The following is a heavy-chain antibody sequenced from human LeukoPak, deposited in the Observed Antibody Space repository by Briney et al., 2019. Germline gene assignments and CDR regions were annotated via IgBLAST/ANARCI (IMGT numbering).Heavy chain of an antibody. J-gene: IGHJ6*03. CDR2: IIPIFDTG. CDR3: ARGGYYYGSGSYFVYYYYMDV. CDR1: GYTFSSYA. D-gene: IGHD3-10*01. Sequence: ASVKVSCKASGYTFSSYAISWVRQAPGQGLEWMGGIIPIFDTGNYAQKFQGRLTITADESTSTAYMELSSLRSEDTAVYYCARGGYYYGSGSYFVYYYYMDVWGKGTTVTISS. V-gene: IGHV1-69*13.